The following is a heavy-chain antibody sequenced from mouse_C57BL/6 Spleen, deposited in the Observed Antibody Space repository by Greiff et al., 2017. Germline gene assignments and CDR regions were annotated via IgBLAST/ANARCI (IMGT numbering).Heavy chain of an antibody. CDR1: GYTFTSYG. D-gene: IGHD4-1*01. Sequence: QVQLKQSGAELARPGASVKLSCKASGYTFTSYGISWVKQRTGQGLEWIGEIYPRSGNTYYNEKFKGKATLTADKSSSTAYMELRSLTSEDSAVYFCARSGSWLTGTDYAMDYWGQGTSVTVSS. CDR2: IYPRSGNT. CDR3: ARSGSWLTGTDYAMDY. V-gene: IGHV1-81*01. J-gene: IGHJ4*01.